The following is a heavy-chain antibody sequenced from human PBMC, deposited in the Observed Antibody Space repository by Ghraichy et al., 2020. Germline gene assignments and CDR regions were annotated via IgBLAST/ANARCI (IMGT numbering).Heavy chain of an antibody. CDR1: GGSFSGYY. D-gene: IGHD3-10*01. CDR2: INHSGST. Sequence: SETLSLTCAVYGGSFSGYYWSWIRQPPGKGLEWIGEINHSGSTNYNPSLKSRVTISVDTSKNQFSLKLSSVTAADTAVYYCARGSITMVRGLSRIQDVWGKRTTVTVSS. J-gene: IGHJ6*04. CDR3: ARGSITMVRGLSRIQDV. V-gene: IGHV4-34*01.